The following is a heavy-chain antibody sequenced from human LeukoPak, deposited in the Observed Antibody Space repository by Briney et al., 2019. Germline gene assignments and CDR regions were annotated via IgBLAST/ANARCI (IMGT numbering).Heavy chain of an antibody. Sequence: PSETLSLTCSVSGVSIKSYHWNWVRQSPGRGLEWIGYMHHSGSSHYNPFLKSRVSISLDTSKNQFYLRVSSVTAADTAVYYCAGGYGSSWSFDHWGQGTLATVSS. V-gene: IGHV4-59*01. CDR3: AGGYGSSWSFDH. CDR2: MHHSGSS. J-gene: IGHJ4*02. CDR1: GVSIKSYH. D-gene: IGHD2-2*01.